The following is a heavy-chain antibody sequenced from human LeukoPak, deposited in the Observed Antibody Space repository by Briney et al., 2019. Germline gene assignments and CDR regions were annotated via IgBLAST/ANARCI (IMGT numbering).Heavy chain of an antibody. CDR1: GYTFTSYG. V-gene: IGHV1-18*01. D-gene: IGHD3-22*01. CDR3: ARAAYNYDSSLNWFDP. Sequence: ASVKVSCKASGYTFTSYGISWVRQAPGQGLEWMGWISAYNGNTNYAQKLQGRVTMTTDTSTSTAYMELRSLRSDDTAVYYCARAAYNYDSSLNWFDPWGQGTLVTVSS. J-gene: IGHJ5*02. CDR2: ISAYNGNT.